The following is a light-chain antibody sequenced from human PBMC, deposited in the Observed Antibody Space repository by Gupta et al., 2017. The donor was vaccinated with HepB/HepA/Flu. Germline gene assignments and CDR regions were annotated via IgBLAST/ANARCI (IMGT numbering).Light chain of an antibody. CDR3: QHRHNWLLT. CDR2: DAS. J-gene: IGKJ4*01. V-gene: IGKV3-11*01. CDR1: ENVDNK. Sequence: EVVLTQSPATLSLSPGERANLSCRASENVDNKLAWYHQRPGQPPTFLIYDASVRATGVPARFSGSGSGTDFTLNIDSLEPEDLGVYYCQHRHNWLLTFGGGTKVEI.